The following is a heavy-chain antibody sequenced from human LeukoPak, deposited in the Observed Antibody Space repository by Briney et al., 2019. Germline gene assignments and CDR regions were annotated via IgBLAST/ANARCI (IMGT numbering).Heavy chain of an antibody. J-gene: IGHJ4*02. V-gene: IGHV3-7*05. CDR1: GFTLSNFW. CDR3: TKGTIWLPFDY. Sequence: GGSLRLSCAASGFTLSNFWMSWVRQAPGKGLEWVGNIKQEGSEKYYVGSVKGRFTIDRDNAKNSLYLQRHSGRAEDTAVYDCTKGTIWLPFDYWGQGTLVTVSS. CDR2: IKQEGSEK. D-gene: IGHD5-18*01.